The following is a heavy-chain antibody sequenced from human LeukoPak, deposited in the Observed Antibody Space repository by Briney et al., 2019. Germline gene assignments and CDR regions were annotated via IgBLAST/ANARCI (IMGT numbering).Heavy chain of an antibody. Sequence: GGSLRLSRAASGFTFSSYWMHWVRQAPGKGLVWVSRINSDGSSTSYADFVKGRFTISRDNAKNTLYLQMNSLRAEDTAVYHCARGGNTGYFDYWGQGNLVTVSS. CDR3: ARGGNTGYFDY. J-gene: IGHJ4*02. CDR2: INSDGSST. CDR1: GFTFSSYW. D-gene: IGHD4-23*01. V-gene: IGHV3-74*01.